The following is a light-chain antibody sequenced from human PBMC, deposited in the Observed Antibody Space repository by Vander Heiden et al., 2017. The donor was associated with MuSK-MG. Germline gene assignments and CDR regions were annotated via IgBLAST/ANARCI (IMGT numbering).Light chain of an antibody. V-gene: IGKV1-8*01. J-gene: IGKJ1*01. Sequence: AFRGTQSPSSFSAATGARVTITCRASKGISSYLAWYQQKPGKAPKLLIYAESTWQRGVPSRFSGSGAGTDFTLTISCRQSEDFATYYCQQHYSYPPWTFGQGTKVEIK. CDR3: QQHYSYPPWT. CDR2: AES. CDR1: KGISSY.